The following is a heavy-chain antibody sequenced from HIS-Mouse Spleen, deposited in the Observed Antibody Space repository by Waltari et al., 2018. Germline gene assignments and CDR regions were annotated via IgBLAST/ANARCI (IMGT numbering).Heavy chain of an antibody. J-gene: IGHJ3*02. D-gene: IGHD6-13*01. V-gene: IGHV3-15*01. CDR3: TTGTQRAAGMTVDAFDI. CDR2: IKSKTDGGTT. Sequence: EVQLVESGGGLVQPGGSLRLSCAASGFTFSNAWMSWVRPAPGKGLEWVGRIKSKTDGGTTDYAAPVKGRFTISRDDSKNTLYLQMNSLKTEDTAVYYCTTGTQRAAGMTVDAFDIWGQGTMVTVSS. CDR1: GFTFSNAW.